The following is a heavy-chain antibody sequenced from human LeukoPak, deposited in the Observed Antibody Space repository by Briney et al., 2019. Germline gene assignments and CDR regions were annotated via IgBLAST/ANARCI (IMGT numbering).Heavy chain of an antibody. V-gene: IGHV3-30*03. D-gene: IGHD1-26*01. J-gene: IGHJ4*02. Sequence: GGSLRLSCAASGFTFSSYGMHWVRQAPGKGLEWVAVISYDGSNKYYADSVKGRFTISRDNTKNSLYLQMNSLRAEDTAVYYCARDVSGIYSLFYFDYWGQGTLVTVSS. CDR2: ISYDGSNK. CDR3: ARDVSGIYSLFYFDY. CDR1: GFTFSSYG.